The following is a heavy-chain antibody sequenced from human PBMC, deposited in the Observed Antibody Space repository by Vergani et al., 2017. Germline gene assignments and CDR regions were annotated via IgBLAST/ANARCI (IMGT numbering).Heavy chain of an antibody. J-gene: IGHJ4*01. CDR3: MRHSVSGGYCGGYCDD. CDR2: INPNTGDT. Sequence: QVQLVQSGAEVKKPGASVRVSCKASGYTFTAYFIHWVRQAPGQGLEWMGLINPNTGDTNYTLRFQGRVTMTRDPSISTAYMELSSLRADDPAMYYCMRHSVSGGYCGGYCDDWGHGALLTVSS. V-gene: IGHV1-2*02. D-gene: IGHD2-21*01. CDR1: GYTFTAYF.